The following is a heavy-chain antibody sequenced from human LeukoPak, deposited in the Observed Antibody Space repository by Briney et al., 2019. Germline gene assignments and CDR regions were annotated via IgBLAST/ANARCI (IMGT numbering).Heavy chain of an antibody. CDR2: IQTSGST. D-gene: IGHD3-9*01. Sequence: PSETLSLTCTVSGGSISSGNYYWTWIRQPAGKGLEWIGRIQTSGSTNYNPSLKSRVTISLDASKNQFSLKLSSVTAADTAVYYCARTNYDILTGAPGGYFDYWGQGTLVTVSS. V-gene: IGHV4-61*02. CDR3: ARTNYDILTGAPGGYFDY. J-gene: IGHJ4*02. CDR1: GGSISSGNYY.